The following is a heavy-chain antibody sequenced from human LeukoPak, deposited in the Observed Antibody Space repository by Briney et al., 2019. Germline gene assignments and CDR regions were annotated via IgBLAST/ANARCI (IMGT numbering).Heavy chain of an antibody. V-gene: IGHV1-8*01. CDR3: ARGIRRADTAMIRYYFDY. CDR2: MNPNSGNT. D-gene: IGHD5-18*01. J-gene: IGHJ4*02. Sequence: ASVKVSCKASGYTFTNYDINWVRQATGQGLEWMGWMNPNSGNTDYAQKFQGRVTMTRNTSISTAYMELSSLRSEDTAVYYCARGIRRADTAMIRYYFDYWGQGTLVTVSS. CDR1: GYTFTNYD.